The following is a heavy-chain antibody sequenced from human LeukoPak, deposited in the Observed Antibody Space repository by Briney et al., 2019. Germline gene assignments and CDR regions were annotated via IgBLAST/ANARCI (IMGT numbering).Heavy chain of an antibody. V-gene: IGHV3-23*01. J-gene: IGHJ4*02. CDR1: GFTFSNYA. CDR2: LIGSSGAT. CDR3: AKGSRYYYGSGSYFGY. Sequence: PGGSLRLSCAASGFTFSNYAMNWIRQAPGKGLEGVAVLIGSSGATDYADSVKGRFTISRDNSKNTLFLQMNSLRAEDTAVYYCAKGSRYYYGSGSYFGYWGQGTLVTVSS. D-gene: IGHD3-10*01.